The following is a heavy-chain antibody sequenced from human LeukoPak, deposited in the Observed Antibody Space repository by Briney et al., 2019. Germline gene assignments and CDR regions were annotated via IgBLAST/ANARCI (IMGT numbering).Heavy chain of an antibody. J-gene: IGHJ5*02. D-gene: IGHD2-2*03. CDR1: GGSISSSSYY. V-gene: IGHV4-39*01. Sequence: SETLSLTCTVSGGSISSSSYYWGWIRQPPGKGLEWIGSIYYSGSTYYNPSLKSRVTISVDTSKNQFSLKLSSVTAADTAVYYCARHEVMDIGDWFDPRGQGTLVTVSS. CDR3: ARHEVMDIGDWFDP. CDR2: IYYSGST.